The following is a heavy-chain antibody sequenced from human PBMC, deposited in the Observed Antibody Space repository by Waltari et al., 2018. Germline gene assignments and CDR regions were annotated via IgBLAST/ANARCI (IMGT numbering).Heavy chain of an antibody. CDR2: INEDGSET. D-gene: IGHD2-2*01. Sequence: VRLVDSGGGLVQPGGSRRLSVPASGLRLYDYWMSWVRQAPGKGLEWVATINEDGSETYYVDSVKGRFTISRDNAKNSMYLQMNSLRAEDAAVYYSATSSSWRFDYWGQGTLVTVSS. V-gene: IGHV3-7*01. CDR1: GLRLYDYW. CDR3: ATSSSWRFDY. J-gene: IGHJ4*02.